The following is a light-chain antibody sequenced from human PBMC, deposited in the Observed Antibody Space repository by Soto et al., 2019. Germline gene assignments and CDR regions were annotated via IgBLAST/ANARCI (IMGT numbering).Light chain of an antibody. V-gene: IGKV1-5*03. CDR2: QAS. Sequence: DIKLTQSPSTLSASVGDRVTITCRASQSISSWLAWYQQKAGKAPKLLIYQASSLHSGVPSRFSVNGSRTQITLTISRLHHDDDASYYRQQYSSYYTFRQGTKLDIK. CDR3: QQYSSYYT. CDR1: QSISSW. J-gene: IGKJ2*01.